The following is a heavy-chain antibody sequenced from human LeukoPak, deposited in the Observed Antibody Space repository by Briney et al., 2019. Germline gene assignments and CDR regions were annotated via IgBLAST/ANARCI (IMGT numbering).Heavy chain of an antibody. CDR2: VHQTGSP. V-gene: IGHV4-38-2*01. CDR1: GSSVNSDQY. J-gene: IGHJ3*02. Sequence: PSETLSLTCDVSGSSVNSDQYWGWMRHSPGAGLEWIASVHQTGSPYYNPSLGSRVSLSIDSTKNSFSLRLTSVTAADTAVYYCAMLRLGELSLLANAYDIWGQGTMVIVSS. D-gene: IGHD3-16*02. CDR3: AMLRLGELSLLANAYDI.